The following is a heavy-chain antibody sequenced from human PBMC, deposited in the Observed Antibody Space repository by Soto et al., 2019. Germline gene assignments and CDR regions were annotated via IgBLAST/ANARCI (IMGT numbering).Heavy chain of an antibody. CDR1: GLTVSNNY. J-gene: IGHJ4*02. CDR2: LYSDGRT. Sequence: GGSLRLSCAASGLTVSNNYMIWVRQAPGKRLEWVSVLYSDGRTYYADSVKGRFTISRDNSKNTLYLQLNGLRVEDTAVYYCARGLLSPTGTGRYYFDYWGQGMLVTVSS. V-gene: IGHV3-66*01. CDR3: ARGLLSPTGTGRYYFDY. D-gene: IGHD3-16*01.